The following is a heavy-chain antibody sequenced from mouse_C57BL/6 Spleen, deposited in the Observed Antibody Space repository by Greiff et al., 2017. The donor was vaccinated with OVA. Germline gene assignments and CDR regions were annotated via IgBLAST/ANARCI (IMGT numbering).Heavy chain of an antibody. CDR3: AKANWDGGYFDV. Sequence: QQSCKASGYTFTSYGISWVKQRTGQGLEWIGEIYPRSGNTYYNEKFKGKATLTADKSSSTAYMELRSLTSEDSAAYFCAKANWDGGYFDVWGTGTTVTVSS. D-gene: IGHD4-1*01. CDR2: IYPRSGNT. CDR1: GYTFTSYG. V-gene: IGHV1-81*01. J-gene: IGHJ1*03.